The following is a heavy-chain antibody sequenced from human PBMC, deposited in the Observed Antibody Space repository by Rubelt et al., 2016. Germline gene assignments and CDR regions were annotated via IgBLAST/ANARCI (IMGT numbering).Heavy chain of an antibody. Sequence: GGGLVQPGGSLRLSCAASGFTFSSYAMSWVRQAPGKGLEWVSAISGSGGSTYYADSVKGRFTISRDNSKNTLYLQMNSLRAEDTAVYYCAKGYGDYSPGGYYYYGMDVWGQGTTVTVSS. V-gene: IGHV3-23*01. J-gene: IGHJ6*02. D-gene: IGHD4-17*01. CDR3: AKGYGDYSPGGYYYYGMDV. CDR1: GFTFSSYA. CDR2: ISGSGGST.